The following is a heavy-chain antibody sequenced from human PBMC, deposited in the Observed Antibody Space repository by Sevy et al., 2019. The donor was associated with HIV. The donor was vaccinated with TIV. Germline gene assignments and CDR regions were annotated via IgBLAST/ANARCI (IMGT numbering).Heavy chain of an antibody. CDR1: RFTFSTYW. CDR3: AREFDGGPDY. V-gene: IGHV3-7*01. Sequence: GGSLRLSCGASRFTFSTYWMSWVRQAPGKGLEWVANINQDGSQKYYVDSVKGRFTISKDNAKNSLYLQMSSLRAEDTAVYYCAREFDGGPDYWGQGTLVTVSS. D-gene: IGHD3-9*01. J-gene: IGHJ4*02. CDR2: INQDGSQK.